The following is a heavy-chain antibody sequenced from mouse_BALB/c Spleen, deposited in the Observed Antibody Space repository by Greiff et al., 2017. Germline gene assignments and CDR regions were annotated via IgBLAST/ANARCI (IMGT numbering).Heavy chain of an antibody. CDR2: ISNGGGST. Sequence: EVKLVESGGGLVQPGGSLKLSCAASGFTFSSYTMSWVRQTPEKRLEWVAYISNGGGSTYYPDTVKGRFTISRDNAKNTLYLQMSSLKSEDTAMYYCARSGYDGYLSFGYWGQGTLVTVSA. D-gene: IGHD2-3*01. CDR1: GFTFSSYT. CDR3: ARSGYDGYLSFGY. J-gene: IGHJ3*01. V-gene: IGHV5-12-2*01.